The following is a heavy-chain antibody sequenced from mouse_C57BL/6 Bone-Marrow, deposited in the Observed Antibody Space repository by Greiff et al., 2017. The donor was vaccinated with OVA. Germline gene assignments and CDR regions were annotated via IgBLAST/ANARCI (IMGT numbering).Heavy chain of an antibody. D-gene: IGHD1-1*01. V-gene: IGHV14-3*01. CDR2: IDPANGNT. CDR1: GFNIKNTY. Sequence: EVQLQESVAELVRPGASVKLSCTASGFNIKNTYMHWVKQRPEQGLEWIGRIDPANGNTKYAPKFQGKATITADTSSNTAYLQLSSLTSEDTAIYYCARRYYGSSYVFDYWGQGTTLTVSS. J-gene: IGHJ2*01. CDR3: ARRYYGSSYVFDY.